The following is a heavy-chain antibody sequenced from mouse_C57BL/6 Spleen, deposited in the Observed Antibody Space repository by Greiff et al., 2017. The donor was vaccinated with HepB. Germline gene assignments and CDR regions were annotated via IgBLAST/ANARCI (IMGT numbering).Heavy chain of an antibody. D-gene: IGHD1-1*01. V-gene: IGHV1-15*01. Sequence: QVQLQQSGAELVRPGASVTLSCKASGYTFTDYEMHWVKQTPVHGLEWIGALDPETGGTAYNQKFKGKAILTADKSSSTAYMELRSLTSEDSAVYYCTRRITFAYWGQGTLVTVSA. CDR1: GYTFTDYE. CDR2: LDPETGGT. J-gene: IGHJ3*01. CDR3: TRRITFAY.